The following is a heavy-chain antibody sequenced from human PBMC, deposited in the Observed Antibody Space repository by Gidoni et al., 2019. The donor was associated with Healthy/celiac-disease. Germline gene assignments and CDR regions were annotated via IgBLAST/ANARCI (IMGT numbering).Heavy chain of an antibody. J-gene: IGHJ4*02. CDR3: ARVGVMSSSYFDY. Sequence: QLQLQASGPGLVKPSETPSLTCTVSGGSISSSSYYWGWIRQPPGKGLEWIGSIYYSGSTYYNPSLKSRVTISVDTSKNQFSLKLSSVTAADTAVYYCARVGVMSSSYFDYWGQGTLVTVSS. CDR2: IYYSGST. D-gene: IGHD6-6*01. CDR1: GGSISSSSYY. V-gene: IGHV4-39*07.